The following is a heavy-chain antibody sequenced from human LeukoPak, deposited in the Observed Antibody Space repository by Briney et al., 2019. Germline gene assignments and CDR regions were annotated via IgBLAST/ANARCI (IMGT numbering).Heavy chain of an antibody. Sequence: PSETLSLTCTVSGGSISSSSYYWGWIRQPPGKGLEWIGTIYYSGSTYYNPSLKSRVTISVDTSKNQLSLKLSSVTAANTAVYYCARPPYYYGSGSYNDAFDIWGQGTMVTVSS. CDR2: IYYSGST. J-gene: IGHJ3*02. CDR3: ARPPYYYGSGSYNDAFDI. CDR1: GGSISSSSYY. V-gene: IGHV4-39*01. D-gene: IGHD3-10*01.